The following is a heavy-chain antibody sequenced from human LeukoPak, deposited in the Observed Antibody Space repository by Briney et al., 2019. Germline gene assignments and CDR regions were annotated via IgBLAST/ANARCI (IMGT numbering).Heavy chain of an antibody. Sequence: GGSLRLSCAASAFTFSSYWMHWVRQAPGKGLVWVSRINSDGGSTSYADSVKGRFTISRDNAKNTLYLQMNSLRAEDTAVYYCARIAVAGYLGNWFDPWGQGTLVTVSS. CDR1: AFTFSSYW. J-gene: IGHJ5*02. CDR2: INSDGGST. V-gene: IGHV3-74*01. CDR3: ARIAVAGYLGNWFDP. D-gene: IGHD6-19*01.